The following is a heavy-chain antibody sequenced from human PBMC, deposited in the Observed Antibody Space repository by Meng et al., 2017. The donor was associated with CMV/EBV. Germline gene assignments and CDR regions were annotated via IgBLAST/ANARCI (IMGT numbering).Heavy chain of an antibody. Sequence: SGYTFTGYYMHGVRQAPGQGLEWMGWINPNSGGTNYAQKCQGRVTMTRDTSISTAYMELSRLRSDDTAVYYCARDRGYYGSGSYQFDPWGQGTLVTVSS. CDR3: ARDRGYYGSGSYQFDP. CDR1: GYTFTGYY. J-gene: IGHJ5*02. V-gene: IGHV1-2*02. CDR2: INPNSGGT. D-gene: IGHD3-10*01.